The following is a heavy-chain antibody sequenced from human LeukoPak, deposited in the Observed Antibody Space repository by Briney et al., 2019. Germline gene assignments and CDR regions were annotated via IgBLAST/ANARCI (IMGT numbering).Heavy chain of an antibody. CDR3: AKRYYDFPLDY. D-gene: IGHD3-3*01. Sequence: GGSLRLSCAASGFTFSIYAMNWVRQAPGKGLEWVSSIRANGGETHYADSVKGLFTISRDNSKNTLYLQINNPRVEDTAVYYCAKRYYDFPLDYWGQGTLVTVSS. J-gene: IGHJ4*02. CDR2: IRANGGET. CDR1: GFTFSIYA. V-gene: IGHV3-23*01.